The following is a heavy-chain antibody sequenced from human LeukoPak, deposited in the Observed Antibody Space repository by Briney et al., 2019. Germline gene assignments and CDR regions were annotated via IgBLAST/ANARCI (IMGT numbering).Heavy chain of an antibody. CDR1: GFIFRNYA. D-gene: IGHD3-9*01. Sequence: PGASLRLSCAASGFIFRNYAMSWVRQAPGKGLEWVSAITGSGDTKYCADSVKGRFTISRDNSKNTLYVEMNTLRAEDTAVYYCAKWGDYDILTGYYVSDFWGQGTLVTVSS. CDR3: AKWGDYDILTGYYVSDF. V-gene: IGHV3-23*01. CDR2: ITGSGDTK. J-gene: IGHJ4*02.